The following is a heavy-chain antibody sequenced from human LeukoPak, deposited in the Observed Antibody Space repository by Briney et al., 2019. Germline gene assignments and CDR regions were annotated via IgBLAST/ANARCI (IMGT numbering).Heavy chain of an antibody. V-gene: IGHV3-53*01. CDR1: GFTVSSNY. J-gene: IGHJ5*02. Sequence: GSLLLSCAASGFTVSSNYMSWVRQAPGKGLEWVSVIYSGGSTYYAGSVKGRFTISRDNSKNTLYLQMNSLRAEDTAVYYCARGLQFDPWGQGTLVTVSS. CDR3: ARGLQFDP. CDR2: IYSGGST.